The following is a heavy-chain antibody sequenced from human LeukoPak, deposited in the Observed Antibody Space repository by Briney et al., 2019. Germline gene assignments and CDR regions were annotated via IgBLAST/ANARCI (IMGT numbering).Heavy chain of an antibody. CDR1: GFTFSSYA. CDR2: ISSSGGST. CDR3: AKGECSYGYLFDY. Sequence: GGSLRLSCVASGFTFSSYAMSWVRQAPGKGLEWVSTISSSGGSTYYADSVKGRFTISRDNSKNTLNLQMNGLRAEDTAVYYCAKGECSYGYLFDYWGQGTLVTVSS. D-gene: IGHD5-18*01. J-gene: IGHJ4*02. V-gene: IGHV3-23*01.